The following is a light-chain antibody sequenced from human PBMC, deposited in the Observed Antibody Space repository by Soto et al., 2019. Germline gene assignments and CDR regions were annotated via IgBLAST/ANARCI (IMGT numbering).Light chain of an antibody. CDR3: QQYNTYST. J-gene: IGKJ5*01. CDR2: KAS. CDR1: QTISSW. Sequence: DNKPRHTPSTLPGSIPERITIXCRASQTISSWLAWYQQKPGKAPKLLIYKASTLKSGVPSRFSGSGSGTEFTLTISSLQPDDFATYYCQQYNTYSTFGQGRLLE. V-gene: IGKV1-5*03.